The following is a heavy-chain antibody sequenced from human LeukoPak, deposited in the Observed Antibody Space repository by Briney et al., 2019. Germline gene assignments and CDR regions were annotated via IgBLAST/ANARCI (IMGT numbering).Heavy chain of an antibody. Sequence: PGGSLRLSCAASGFTFSSYAMTSVRQAPGKGLEWVSGISGSGDSTYYADSVKGRFTISRDNSKKTLYLQMNSLRAEDTAVYYCAKEPRYSSSNYYYYYMDVWGKGTTVTVSS. CDR2: ISGSGDST. CDR3: AKEPRYSSSNYYYYYMDV. V-gene: IGHV3-23*01. CDR1: GFTFSSYA. J-gene: IGHJ6*03. D-gene: IGHD6-6*01.